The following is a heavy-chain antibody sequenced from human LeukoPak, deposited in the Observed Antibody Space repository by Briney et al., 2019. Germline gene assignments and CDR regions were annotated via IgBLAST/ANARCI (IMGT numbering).Heavy chain of an antibody. D-gene: IGHD2-2*01. CDR2: ISGSGVTT. CDR3: SKWKAIVLVPAARSPIDY. V-gene: IGHV3-23*01. J-gene: IGHJ4*02. CDR1: QYDFNGYT. Sequence: GGSLRLSCVASQYDFNGYTFTWVRQAPGKGLEWVSAISGSGVTTYYADSVKGRFTISRDNSKHTLYLQMNSLRAEDTAVYYCSKWKAIVLVPAARSPIDYWGQGTLVTVSS.